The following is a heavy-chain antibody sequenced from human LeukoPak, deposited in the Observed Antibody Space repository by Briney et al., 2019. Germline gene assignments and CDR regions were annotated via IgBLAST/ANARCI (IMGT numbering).Heavy chain of an antibody. CDR2: ISGYNGNT. V-gene: IGHV1-18*01. Sequence: ASVKVSCKASGYTFTSYGITWVRQAPGQGLEWMGWISGYNGNTKYAQKFQGRVTMTTDTSTSTAYMELRSLRSDDTAVYYCARDYGDYPSYWGQGTLVTVSS. CDR3: ARDYGDYPSY. D-gene: IGHD4-17*01. J-gene: IGHJ4*02. CDR1: GYTFTSYG.